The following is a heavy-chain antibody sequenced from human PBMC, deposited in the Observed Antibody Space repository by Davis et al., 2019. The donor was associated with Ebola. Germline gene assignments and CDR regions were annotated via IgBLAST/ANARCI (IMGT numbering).Heavy chain of an antibody. V-gene: IGHV3-13*01. CDR3: AGDGAPPYSYGYYYYYGMDV. Sequence: GESLKISCAASGFTFSNYDMHWVRQATGKGLEWVSAIGTAGDTYYPGSVKGRFTISRENAKNSLYLQMDSLRAEDTAVYYCAGDGAPPYSYGYYYYYGMDVWGQGTTVTVSS. CDR2: IGTAGDT. CDR1: GFTFSNYD. D-gene: IGHD5-18*01. J-gene: IGHJ6*02.